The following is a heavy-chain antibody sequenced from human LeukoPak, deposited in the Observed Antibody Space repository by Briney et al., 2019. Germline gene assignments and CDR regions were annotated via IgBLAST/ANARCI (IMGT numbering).Heavy chain of an antibody. Sequence: VGALRLSCAASGFTVSSNYMSWVRQAPGKGLEWVSVIYSGGSTYYADSVKGRFTISRDNSKNTLYLQMNSLRAEDTAVYYCARASVIYGMDVWGQGTTVTVSS. D-gene: IGHD6-6*01. J-gene: IGHJ6*02. V-gene: IGHV3-53*01. CDR3: ARASVIYGMDV. CDR1: GFTVSSNY. CDR2: IYSGGST.